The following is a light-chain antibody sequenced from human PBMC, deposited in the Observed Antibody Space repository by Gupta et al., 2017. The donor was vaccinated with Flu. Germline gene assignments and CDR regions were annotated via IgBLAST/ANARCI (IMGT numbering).Light chain of an antibody. V-gene: IGLV2-14*01. CDR1: SRDVGGNKY. J-gene: IGLJ2*01. CDR2: EVS. CDR3: RSYTSSSTFDVV. Sequence: SALTHPPSVSGPPGQSITISCTGPSRDVGGNKYVSWYQQHPGKAPKLMIYEVSNRPSGVSNRFSGSKSGNTATLTISGLQAEDEADYYCRSYTSSSTFDVVFGGGTKLTVL.